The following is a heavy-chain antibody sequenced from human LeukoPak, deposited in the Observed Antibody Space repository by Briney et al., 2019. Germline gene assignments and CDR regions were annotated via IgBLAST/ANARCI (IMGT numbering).Heavy chain of an antibody. V-gene: IGHV1-46*01. CDR3: ARDLEEYDFWSGYYGY. D-gene: IGHD3-3*01. J-gene: IGHJ4*02. Sequence: GASGKVSCKASGYTFTSYYMHWVRQAPGQGLGWMGIINPSGGSTSYAQKFQGRVTMTRDTSTSTVYMELSSLRSEDTAVYYCARDLEEYDFWSGYYGYWGQGTLVTVSS. CDR2: INPSGGST. CDR1: GYTFTSYY.